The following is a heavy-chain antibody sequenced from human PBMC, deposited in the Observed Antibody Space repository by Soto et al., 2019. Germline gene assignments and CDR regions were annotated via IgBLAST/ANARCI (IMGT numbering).Heavy chain of an antibody. CDR2: IIPILGIA. Sequence: ASVKVSCKASGGTFSSYTISWVRQAPGQGLEWMGRIIPILGIANYAQKFQGRVTITADKSTSTAYMELSSLRSEDTAVYYCARDLGPDYGDTAFDYWGQGTLVTVSS. D-gene: IGHD4-17*01. J-gene: IGHJ4*02. V-gene: IGHV1-69*04. CDR1: GGTFSSYT. CDR3: ARDLGPDYGDTAFDY.